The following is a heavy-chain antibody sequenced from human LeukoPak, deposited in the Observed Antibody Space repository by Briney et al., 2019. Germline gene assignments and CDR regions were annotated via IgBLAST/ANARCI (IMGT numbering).Heavy chain of an antibody. Sequence: PGGSLRLSCAASGFTFSRNSMNWVRQAPGKGLEWVSSISTSSSYIYYADSVKGRFTISRHNAKNSLYLQMNSLRAEDTAVYFCARDYVGSSPFDYWGQGTLVTVSS. CDR3: ARDYVGSSPFDY. J-gene: IGHJ4*02. CDR1: GFTFSRNS. V-gene: IGHV3-21*01. CDR2: ISTSSSYI. D-gene: IGHD4-23*01.